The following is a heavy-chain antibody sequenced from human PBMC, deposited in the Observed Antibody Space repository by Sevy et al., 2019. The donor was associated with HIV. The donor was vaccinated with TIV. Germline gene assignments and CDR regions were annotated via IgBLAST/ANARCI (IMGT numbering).Heavy chain of an antibody. CDR3: ARVDNVDTAMVRWSDYYYYGMDV. CDR1: GFTFSSYA. Sequence: GGSLRLSCAASGFTFSSYAMHWVRQAPGKGLEWVAVISYDGSNKYYADSVKGRLTVSRDNSKNTRFLQMNSLRAEDTAVYYCARVDNVDTAMVRWSDYYYYGMDVWGQGNTVTVSS. J-gene: IGHJ6*02. D-gene: IGHD5-18*01. V-gene: IGHV3-30-3*01. CDR2: ISYDGSNK.